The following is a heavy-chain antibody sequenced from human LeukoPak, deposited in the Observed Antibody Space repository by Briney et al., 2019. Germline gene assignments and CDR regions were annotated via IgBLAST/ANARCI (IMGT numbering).Heavy chain of an antibody. V-gene: IGHV1-2*02. D-gene: IGHD3-10*01. Sequence: ASVKVSCKASGYTFTGYYMHWVRQAPGQGLEWMGWINPNSGGTDYAQKFQGRVTMTRDTSISTAYMELSRLRSDDTAVYYCARDSLWFGELSNYWGQGTLVTVSS. CDR1: GYTFTGYY. CDR3: ARDSLWFGELSNY. CDR2: INPNSGGT. J-gene: IGHJ4*02.